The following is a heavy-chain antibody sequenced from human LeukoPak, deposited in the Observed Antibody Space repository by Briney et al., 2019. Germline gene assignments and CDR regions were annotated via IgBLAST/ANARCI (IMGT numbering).Heavy chain of an antibody. V-gene: IGHV3-21*01. CDR2: ISSSSSYI. CDR1: GFTFSSYS. D-gene: IGHD3-10*01. CDR3: ASLRVRYGSGSYYSPAGMDV. J-gene: IGHJ6*04. Sequence: GGSLRLSCAASGFTFSSYSMNWVRQAPGKGLEWVSSISSSSSYIYYADSVKGRFTISRDNAKNSLYLQMNSLRAEDTAVYYCASLRVRYGSGSYYSPAGMDVWGKGTTVTISS.